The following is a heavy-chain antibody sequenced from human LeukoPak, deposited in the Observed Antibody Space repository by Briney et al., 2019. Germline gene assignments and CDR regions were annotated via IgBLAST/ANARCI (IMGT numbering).Heavy chain of an antibody. CDR2: VYASGAT. CDR1: GGSITNYY. J-gene: IGHJ3*02. V-gene: IGHV4-59*08. D-gene: IGHD2/OR15-2a*01. CDR3: ARHGKGVTYFYTFDI. Sequence: KTSETLSLTCTVSGGSITNYYWSWLRQPPGEGLEWIGYVYASGATNSNPSLKSRVTISVDTSKNQFSLKLSSVTAADTAVYYCARHGKGVTYFYTFDIWGQGTVVAVSS.